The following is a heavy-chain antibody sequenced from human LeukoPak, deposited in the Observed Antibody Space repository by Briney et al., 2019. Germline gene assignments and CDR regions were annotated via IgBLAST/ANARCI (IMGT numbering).Heavy chain of an antibody. J-gene: IGHJ4*02. Sequence: GGSLRLSCAASGFTFSSYAMSWVRQAPGKGLEWVSAISGSGDSTYYGDSEKGRFTISRGNSKNTLYLQMNSLRAEDTAVYYCAKTRPLDSSSWSHGDYWGQGTLVTVSS. V-gene: IGHV3-23*01. CDR1: GFTFSSYA. D-gene: IGHD6-13*01. CDR2: ISGSGDST. CDR3: AKTRPLDSSSWSHGDY.